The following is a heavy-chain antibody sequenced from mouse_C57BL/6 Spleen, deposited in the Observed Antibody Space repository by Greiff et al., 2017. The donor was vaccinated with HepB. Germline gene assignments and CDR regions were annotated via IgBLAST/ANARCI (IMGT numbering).Heavy chain of an antibody. V-gene: IGHV1-15*01. CDR2: IDPETGGT. J-gene: IGHJ4*01. D-gene: IGHD4-1*01. Sequence: QVQLQQSGAELVRPGASVTLSCKASGYTFTDYEMHWVKQTPVHGLEWIGAIDPETGGTAYNQKFKGKAILTADKSSSTAYMELRSLTSEDSAVYYCTRPLGLYAMDYWGQGTSVTVSS. CDR3: TRPLGLYAMDY. CDR1: GYTFTDYE.